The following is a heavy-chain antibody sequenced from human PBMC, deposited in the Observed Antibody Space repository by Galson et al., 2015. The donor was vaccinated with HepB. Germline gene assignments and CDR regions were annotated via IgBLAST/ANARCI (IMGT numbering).Heavy chain of an antibody. CDR3: AGWGGGDADGLDV. J-gene: IGHJ6*02. Sequence: QSGAEVKKPGESLKISCRGSGYSFNTHWIAWVRLMPGKGLEWMGIIYPDDSDTKYSPSFQGQVTISADKSIATAYLQWRTLQASDTAMYYCAGWGGGDADGLDVWSQGTTVTVS. CDR1: GYSFNTHW. V-gene: IGHV5-51*03. CDR2: IYPDDSDT. D-gene: IGHD3-10*01.